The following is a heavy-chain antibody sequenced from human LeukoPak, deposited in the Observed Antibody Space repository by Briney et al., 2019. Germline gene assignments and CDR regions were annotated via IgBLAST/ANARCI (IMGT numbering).Heavy chain of an antibody. J-gene: IGHJ5*02. CDR3: AREGLNMVRGIIPKEAWGWFDP. CDR1: GYSISSGYY. V-gene: IGHV4-38-2*02. Sequence: SETLSLTCTVSGYSISSGYYWGWIRQPPGKGLERIGSIYHSGSTYYNPSLKRRVTIPVDTSKNQFSLKLSSVTAADTAVYYCAREGLNMVRGIIPKEAWGWFDPWGQGTLVTVSS. CDR2: IYHSGST. D-gene: IGHD3-10*01.